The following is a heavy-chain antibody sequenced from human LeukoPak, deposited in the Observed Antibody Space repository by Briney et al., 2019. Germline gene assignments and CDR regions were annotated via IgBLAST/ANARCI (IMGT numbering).Heavy chain of an antibody. CDR2: IGTEDDT. D-gene: IGHD2-8*02. Sequence: GGSLRLSCTASGFTLRNYDMHWVRQTTEKGLEWVSGIGTEDDTFYPDSVKGRFTISRENAENSFYLQMNSLRAGDTAVYYCAGGRFVLVPSLERWYFDLWGRGTLVTVSS. CDR3: AGGRFVLVPSLERWYFDL. V-gene: IGHV3-13*01. CDR1: GFTLRNYD. J-gene: IGHJ2*01.